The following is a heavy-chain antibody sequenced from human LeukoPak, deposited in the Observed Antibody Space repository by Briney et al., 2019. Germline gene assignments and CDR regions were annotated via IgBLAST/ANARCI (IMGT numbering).Heavy chain of an antibody. CDR1: GGSISSGGYY. Sequence: SETLSLTCTVSGGSISSGGYYWSWIRQHPGTGLEWIGYIYHSGSTYYNPSLKSRVTTSVDTSKNQFSLKLSSVTAADTAVYYCARGRSGTTVTTSWDFDLWGRGTLVTVSS. J-gene: IGHJ2*01. CDR3: ARGRSGTTVTTSWDFDL. V-gene: IGHV4-31*03. CDR2: IYHSGST. D-gene: IGHD4-17*01.